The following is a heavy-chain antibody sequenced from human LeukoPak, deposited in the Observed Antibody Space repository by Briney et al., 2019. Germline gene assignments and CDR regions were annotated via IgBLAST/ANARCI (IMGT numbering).Heavy chain of an antibody. V-gene: IGHV4-59*11. D-gene: IGHD3-3*01. CDR3: ARAASDFWSPVGYLRFDY. J-gene: IGHJ4*02. Sequence: SETLSLTCTVSGGSISSHYWSWIRQPPGKGLEWIGYIYYSGSTNYNPALKSRGTISVDTSKNQFSLKLSSVTAADTAAYYCARAASDFWSPVGYLRFDYWGQGTLVTVSS. CDR1: GGSISSHY. CDR2: IYYSGST.